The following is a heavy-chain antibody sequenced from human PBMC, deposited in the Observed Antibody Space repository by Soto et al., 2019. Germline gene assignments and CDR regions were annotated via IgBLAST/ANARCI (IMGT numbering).Heavy chain of an antibody. CDR1: GYTFSSYW. CDR2: IFPRDFDT. J-gene: IGHJ4*02. V-gene: IGHV5-51*01. CDR3: ARQIYDSDTGPNFQYYFDS. Sequence: GESLKISCQGSGYTFSSYWIAWVRQMPGKGLEWMGIIFPRDFDTRYSPSFQGHVTISVTKSITTVFLQWSSLRASDTAMYYCARQIYDSDTGPNFQYYFDSWGQGTPVTVSS. D-gene: IGHD3-22*01.